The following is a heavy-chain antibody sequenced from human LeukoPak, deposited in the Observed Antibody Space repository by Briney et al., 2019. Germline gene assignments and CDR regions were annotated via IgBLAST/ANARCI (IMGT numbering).Heavy chain of an antibody. Sequence: GGSLRLSCAASGFTFSDYYMNWIRQTPGKGLEWVSVIYSGGSTYYADSVKGRFTISRDNSKNTLYLQMNSLRAEDTAVYYCAREARTYGGGFDYWGQGTLVTVSS. CDR3: AREARTYGGGFDY. CDR1: GFTFSDYY. D-gene: IGHD3-10*01. V-gene: IGHV3-53*01. J-gene: IGHJ4*02. CDR2: IYSGGST.